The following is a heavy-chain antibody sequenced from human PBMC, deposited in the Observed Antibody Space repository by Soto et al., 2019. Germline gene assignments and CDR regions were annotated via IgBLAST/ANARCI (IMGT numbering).Heavy chain of an antibody. V-gene: IGHV1-69*13. CDR3: ARGPYDYVWGSQGRFDY. J-gene: IGHJ4*02. D-gene: IGHD3-16*01. Sequence: GASVKVSCKASGGTFSSYAISWVRQAPGQGLEWMGGIIPIFGTANYAQKFQGRVTITADESTSTAYMELSSLRSEDTAVYYCARGPYDYVWGSQGRFDYWGQGTLVTVSS. CDR2: IIPIFGTA. CDR1: GGTFSSYA.